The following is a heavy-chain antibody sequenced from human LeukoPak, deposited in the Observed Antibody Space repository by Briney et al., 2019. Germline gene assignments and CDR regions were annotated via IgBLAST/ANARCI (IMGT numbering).Heavy chain of an antibody. V-gene: IGHV3-21*01. CDR2: ISSSSTYI. J-gene: IGHJ4*02. CDR3: ATLQD. Sequence: PGGSLRLSCAASGFTFRSYLINWVRQAPGKGLEWVSSISSSSTYIYYADSVKGRFTISRDNAQNSLYLQMNSLSAEDSAVYYCATLQDWGQGTLVTVSS. D-gene: IGHD1-1*01. CDR1: GFTFRSYL.